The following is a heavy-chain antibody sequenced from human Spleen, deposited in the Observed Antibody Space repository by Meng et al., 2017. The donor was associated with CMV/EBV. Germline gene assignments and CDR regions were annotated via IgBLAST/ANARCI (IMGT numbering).Heavy chain of an antibody. CDR2: IYPNGGT. V-gene: IGHV4-4*08. Sequence: VQLQEAGPGLVKPSETLSLTCTVSGGSITTYYWNWIRQPPGKGLEWIAYIYPNGGTNYNPSLKSRVTISVDTSKNQFSLKLSSVTAADTAVYYCARGVAAAAFDYWGQGTLVTVSS. D-gene: IGHD6-13*01. CDR3: ARGVAAAAFDY. CDR1: GGSITTYY. J-gene: IGHJ4*02.